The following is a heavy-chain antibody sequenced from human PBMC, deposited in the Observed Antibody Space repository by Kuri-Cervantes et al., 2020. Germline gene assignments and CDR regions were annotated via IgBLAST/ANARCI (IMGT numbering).Heavy chain of an antibody. J-gene: IGHJ4*02. Sequence: GSLRLSCTVSGGSISSSSYYWGWIRRPPGKGLEWIGSIYYSGSTYYNPSLKSRVTISVDTSKNQFSLKLNSVTATDTAVYYCARSLYANSGYDSDYWGQGTLVTVSS. D-gene: IGHD3-22*01. CDR2: IYYSGST. V-gene: IGHV4-39*01. CDR1: GGSISSSSYY. CDR3: ARSLYANSGYDSDY.